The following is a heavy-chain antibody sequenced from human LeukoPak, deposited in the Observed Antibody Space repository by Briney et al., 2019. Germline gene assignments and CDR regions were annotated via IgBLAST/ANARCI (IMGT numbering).Heavy chain of an antibody. CDR3: AKYGSGSYYNGLY. V-gene: IGHV3-23*01. Sequence: GGAPRISFAAPGVTLWSYSHTRGRPAPRKGVQRGSTISVSGENTYYADSVKGRFTISRDISKSTLYLQMNSLRDEDTALYYCAKYGSGSYYNGLYWGQGTLVTVSS. CDR2: ISVSGENT. CDR1: GVTLWSYS. D-gene: IGHD3-10*01. J-gene: IGHJ4*02.